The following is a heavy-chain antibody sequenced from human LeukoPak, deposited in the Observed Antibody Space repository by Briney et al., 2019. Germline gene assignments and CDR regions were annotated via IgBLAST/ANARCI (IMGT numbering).Heavy chain of an antibody. J-gene: IGHJ4*02. V-gene: IGHV1-8*01. CDR1: GYTFTSYG. D-gene: IGHD6-19*01. CDR2: MNPNSGNT. CDR3: ARGRIAVAGTGYYFDY. Sequence: ASVKVSCKASGYTFTSYGINWVRQATGQGLEWMGWMNPNSGNTGYAQKFQGRVTMTRNTSISTAYMELSSLRSEDTAVYYCARGRIAVAGTGYYFDYWGQGTLVTVSS.